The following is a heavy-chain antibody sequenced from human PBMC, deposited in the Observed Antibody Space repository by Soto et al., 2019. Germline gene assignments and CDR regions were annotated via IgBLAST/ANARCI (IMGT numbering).Heavy chain of an antibody. Sequence: ASVKVSCKASGYTFTSYDINWVRQATGQGLEWMGWMNPNSGNTGYAQKFQGRVTMTRNTSISTAYMELSSLRSEDTAVYYGARSSFGRFLEWTIRDYYYMDVWGKGTTVTVSS. V-gene: IGHV1-8*01. D-gene: IGHD3-3*01. CDR2: MNPNSGNT. CDR1: GYTFTSYD. CDR3: ARSSFGRFLEWTIRDYYYMDV. J-gene: IGHJ6*03.